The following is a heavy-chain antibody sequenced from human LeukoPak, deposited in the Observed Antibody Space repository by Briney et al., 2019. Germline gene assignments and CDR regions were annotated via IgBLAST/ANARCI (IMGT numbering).Heavy chain of an antibody. J-gene: IGHJ4*02. D-gene: IGHD6-6*01. CDR3: AKDSPKYSSSFYFDY. CDR2: IRYDGSNK. Sequence: GGSLRLSCAASGFTFSSYGMHWVRQAPGKGLEWVAFIRYDGSNKYYADSVKGRFTISRDNSKNTLYLQMNSLRAEDTAVYYCAKDSPKYSSSFYFDYWGQGTLVTVSS. CDR1: GFTFSSYG. V-gene: IGHV3-30*02.